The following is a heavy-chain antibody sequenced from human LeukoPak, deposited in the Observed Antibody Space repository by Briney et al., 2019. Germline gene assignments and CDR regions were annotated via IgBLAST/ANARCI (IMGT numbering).Heavy chain of an antibody. CDR1: GGSISSYY. D-gene: IGHD3-3*01. J-gene: IGHJ6*02. CDR3: ASTVYYDFWSGYNADV. CDR2: IYYSGST. Sequence: SETLSLTCTVSGGSISSYYWSWIRQPPGKGLEWIGYIYYSGSTNYNLSLKSRVTISVDTSKNQFSLKLSSVTAADTAVYYCASTVYYDFWSGYNADVWGQGTTVTVSS. V-gene: IGHV4-59*08.